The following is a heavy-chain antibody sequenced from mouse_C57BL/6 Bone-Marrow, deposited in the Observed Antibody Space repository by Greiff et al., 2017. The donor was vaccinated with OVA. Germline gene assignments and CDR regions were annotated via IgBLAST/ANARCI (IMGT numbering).Heavy chain of an antibody. V-gene: IGHV1-64*01. CDR1: GYTFTSYW. J-gene: IGHJ3*01. CDR3: AREGGITTVVAKAY. Sequence: QVQLQQPGAELVKPGASVKLSCKASGYTFTSYWMHWVKQRPGQGLEWIGMIHPNSGSTNYNEKFKSKATLTVDKSSSTAYMQLSSLTSEDSAVYYCAREGGITTVVAKAYWGQGTLVTVSA. CDR2: IHPNSGST. D-gene: IGHD1-1*01.